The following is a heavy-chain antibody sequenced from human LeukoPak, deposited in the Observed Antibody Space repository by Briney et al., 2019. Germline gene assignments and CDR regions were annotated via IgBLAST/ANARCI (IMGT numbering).Heavy chain of an antibody. D-gene: IGHD5-24*01. V-gene: IGHV3-21*01. CDR2: SSSRSSYI. J-gene: IGHJ5*02. CDR3: ARGSRDGWFDP. Sequence: GGSLRLSCAASGFTFTSYTMNWVRQAPGKGLEWVSSSSSRSSYIFYADSVKGRFSTSRDNPKNSLYLQMNSRRAEDTAVYYCARGSRDGWFDPWGQGTLVTVSS. CDR1: GFTFTSYT.